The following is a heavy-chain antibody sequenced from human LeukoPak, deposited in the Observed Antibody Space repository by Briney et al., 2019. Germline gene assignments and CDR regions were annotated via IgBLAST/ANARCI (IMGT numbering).Heavy chain of an antibody. J-gene: IGHJ4*02. D-gene: IGHD1-1*01. CDR2: ISYDGSNK. CDR3: ARSSQNWNEDY. V-gene: IGHV3-30*03. Sequence: GGSLRLSCAASGFTFSNFGMHWVRQAPGKGLEWVAVISYDGSNKYYADSVKGRFTISRDNSKNTLYLQMNSLRAEDTAAYYCARSSQNWNEDYWGQGTLVTVSS. CDR1: GFTFSNFG.